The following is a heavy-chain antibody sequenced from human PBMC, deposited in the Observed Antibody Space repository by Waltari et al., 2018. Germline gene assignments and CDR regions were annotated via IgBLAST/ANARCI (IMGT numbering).Heavy chain of an antibody. V-gene: IGHV4-59*11. D-gene: IGHD1-26*01. CDR3: ASSGSYLNYFDY. CDR1: GGSISSHY. Sequence: QVQLQESGPGLVKPSETLSLTCTVSGGSISSHYWSWIRQPPGKGLEWIGYIYYSGSTNYNPSLKSRVTISVDTSKNQFSLKLSSVTAADTAVYYCASSGSYLNYFDYWGQGTLVTVSS. J-gene: IGHJ4*02. CDR2: IYYSGST.